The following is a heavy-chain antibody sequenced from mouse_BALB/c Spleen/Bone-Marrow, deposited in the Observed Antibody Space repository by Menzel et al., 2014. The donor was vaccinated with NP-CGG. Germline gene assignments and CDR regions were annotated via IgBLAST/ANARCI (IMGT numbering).Heavy chain of an antibody. CDR2: IDPENGDT. CDR1: GFNIKDYY. Sequence: VQLQQSGAELVRSGASVKLSCTASGFNIKDYYMHWVKQRPEQGLEWIGWIDPENGDTEYAPKFQGKATMTADTSSNTAYLQLSSLTSEDTAVHYCNAREAMDYWGQGTSVTVSS. J-gene: IGHJ4*01. CDR3: NAREAMDY. V-gene: IGHV14-4*02.